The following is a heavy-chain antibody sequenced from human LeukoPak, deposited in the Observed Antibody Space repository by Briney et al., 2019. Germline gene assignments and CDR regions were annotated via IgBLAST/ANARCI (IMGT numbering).Heavy chain of an antibody. V-gene: IGHV3-23*01. Sequence: PGGSLRLSCAASGFTFSSYAMSWVRQAPGKGLECVSAISGSGGSTYCADCVKGRFNISRDNSKNTLYLKMNRLRAEDTAVYYCAKDYSNYNYFDYWGQGTLVTVSS. D-gene: IGHD4-11*01. J-gene: IGHJ4*02. CDR2: ISGSGGST. CDR1: GFTFSSYA. CDR3: AKDYSNYNYFDY.